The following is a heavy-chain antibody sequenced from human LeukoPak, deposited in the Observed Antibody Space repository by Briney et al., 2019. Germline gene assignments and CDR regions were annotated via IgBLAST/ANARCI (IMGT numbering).Heavy chain of an antibody. CDR1: GPIVSTNY. CDR2: LYVNENR. Sequence: GGSLRLSCAVSGPIVSTNYMSWVRQAPGKGLEWISILYVNENRYYADSVKGRFIISRDTSKNTLYLQMNSLRAEDTAMYYCARDLQSRASSSPMDEWGQGTTVTVSS. D-gene: IGHD2-2*01. V-gene: IGHV3-53*01. CDR3: ARDLQSRASSSPMDE. J-gene: IGHJ6*02.